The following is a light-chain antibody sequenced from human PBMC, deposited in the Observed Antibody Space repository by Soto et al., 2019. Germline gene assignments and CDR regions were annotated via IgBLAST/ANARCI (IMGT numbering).Light chain of an antibody. Sequence: EIVLTQSPGTLSLSPGERATLSCRASQSVSSSSLAWYQQKPGQAPRILIYGASSRATGIPDRFSGSGSGTDFSLTISRLEPEDLAVYYCQQYGSSPPFTFGQGTRLEIK. CDR3: QQYGSSPPFT. V-gene: IGKV3-20*01. CDR2: GAS. J-gene: IGKJ5*01. CDR1: QSVSSSS.